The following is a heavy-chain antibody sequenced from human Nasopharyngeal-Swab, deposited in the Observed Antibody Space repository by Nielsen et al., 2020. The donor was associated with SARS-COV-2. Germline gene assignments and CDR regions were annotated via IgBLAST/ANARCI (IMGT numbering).Heavy chain of an antibody. CDR1: GGTFSSYA. Sequence: SVKVSCKASGGTFSSYAISWVRQAPGQGLEWMGGIIPIFGTANYAQKFQGRVTITADESTSTAYMELSSLRSEDTAVYYCAKDATGMIVVVITVLAFDIWGQGTMVTVSS. J-gene: IGHJ3*02. D-gene: IGHD3-22*01. CDR3: AKDATGMIVVVITVLAFDI. CDR2: IIPIFGTA. V-gene: IGHV1-69*13.